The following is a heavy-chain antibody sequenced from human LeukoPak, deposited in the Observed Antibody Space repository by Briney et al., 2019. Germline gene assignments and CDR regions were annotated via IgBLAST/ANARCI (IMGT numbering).Heavy chain of an antibody. CDR3: TRLECTGGTFHDSFDI. CDR2: TRNKANSYAT. D-gene: IGHD2-8*02. J-gene: IGHJ3*02. V-gene: IGHV3-72*01. CDR1: GFIVSDHY. Sequence: GGSLRLSCAASGFIVSDHYMGWVRQAPGKGLEWVGRTRNKANSYATEYAASVKGRFTISRDDSKNSLYLQMNSLKTEDTAGYYFTRLECTGGTFHDSFDIWGQGTMVTVSS.